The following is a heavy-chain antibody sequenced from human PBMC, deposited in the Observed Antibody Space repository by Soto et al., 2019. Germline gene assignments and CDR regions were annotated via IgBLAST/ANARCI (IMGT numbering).Heavy chain of an antibody. D-gene: IGHD2-2*01. J-gene: IGHJ3*02. V-gene: IGHV4-39*01. CDR1: GGSISSSSYY. CDR3: ARRLPLGYCSSTSCYLGAFDI. Sequence: QLQLQESGPGLVKPSETLSLTCTVSGGSISSSSYYWGWIRQPPGKGLEWIGSIYYSGSTYYNPSLKSRVPISVDTSKNQFSLKLSSVTAADTAVYYCARRLPLGYCSSTSCYLGAFDIWGQGTMVTVSS. CDR2: IYYSGST.